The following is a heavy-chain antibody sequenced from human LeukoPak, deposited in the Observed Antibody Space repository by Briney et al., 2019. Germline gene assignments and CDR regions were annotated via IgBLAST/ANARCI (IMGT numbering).Heavy chain of an antibody. CDR1: GFTFSTFG. J-gene: IGHJ5*02. CDR3: AKDGYGSGGRWFDP. V-gene: IGHV3-23*01. Sequence: HPGGTLRLSCEVSGFTFSTFGMNWLRQAPGNGLEWVSSFRGDGGSTYYAESVKGRFTISRDNSKNTVYLQMNNLRVEDTAIYYCAKDGYGSGGRWFDPWGQGTLVTVSS. CDR2: FRGDGGST. D-gene: IGHD3-10*01.